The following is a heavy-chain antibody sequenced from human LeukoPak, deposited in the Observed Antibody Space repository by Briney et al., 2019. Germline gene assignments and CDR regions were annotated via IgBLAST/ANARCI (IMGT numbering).Heavy chain of an antibody. CDR1: GGSISSYY. CDR2: IYHSGST. J-gene: IGHJ4*02. D-gene: IGHD3-22*01. V-gene: IGHV4-38-2*02. Sequence: SETLSLTCTVSGGSISSYYWGWIRQPPGKGLEWIGSIYHSGSTYYNPSLKSRVTISVDTSKNQFSLKLSSVTAADTAVYYCAYSSGYYYVDYWGQGTLVTVSS. CDR3: AYSSGYYYVDY.